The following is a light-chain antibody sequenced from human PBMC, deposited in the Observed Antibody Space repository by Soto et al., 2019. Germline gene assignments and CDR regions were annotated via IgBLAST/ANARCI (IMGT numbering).Light chain of an antibody. V-gene: IGKV1-39*01. CDR2: AAA. J-gene: IGKJ1*01. CDR1: QSISNY. Sequence: DIQMTQSPSSLSASVGDRVTITCRASQSISNYLNWYQQKPGKAPKLLSYAAATMQSRVPSRFSGSGSETDFTLTISSLQPDDSATSYCQQSFSPLWTFGQGTKVEV. CDR3: QQSFSPLWT.